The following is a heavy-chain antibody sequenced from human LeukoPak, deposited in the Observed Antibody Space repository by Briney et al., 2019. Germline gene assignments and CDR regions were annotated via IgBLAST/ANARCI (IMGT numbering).Heavy chain of an antibody. CDR3: AKRRFWSGYADY. Sequence: GGSLRLSCAASGFTFSDYAMHWVRQAPGKGLEWVAVISYDGSNKYYADSVKGRFTISRDNSKNTLYLQMNSLRAEDTAVYYCAKRRFWSGYADYWGQGTLVTVSS. CDR1: GFTFSDYA. D-gene: IGHD3-3*01. J-gene: IGHJ4*02. V-gene: IGHV3-30*18. CDR2: ISYDGSNK.